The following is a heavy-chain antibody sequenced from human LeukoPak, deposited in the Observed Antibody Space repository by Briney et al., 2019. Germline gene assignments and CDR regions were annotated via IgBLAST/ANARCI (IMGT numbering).Heavy chain of an antibody. J-gene: IGHJ4*02. CDR1: GYTFTSNG. Sequence: ASVKVSCKASGYTFTSNGITWVRQAPGQRLEWMGWISAYNGRTNYAQSLQGRVAMTTDTSTSTAYMELRSLRSDDTAVYYCARRSGSGSYIDYWGQGTLVTVSS. D-gene: IGHD3-10*01. V-gene: IGHV1-18*01. CDR2: ISAYNGRT. CDR3: ARRSGSGSYIDY.